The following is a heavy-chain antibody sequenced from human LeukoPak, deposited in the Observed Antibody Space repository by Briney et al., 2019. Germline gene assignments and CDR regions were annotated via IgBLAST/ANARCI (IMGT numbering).Heavy chain of an antibody. D-gene: IGHD3-3*01. J-gene: IGHJ4*02. Sequence: GGSLRLSCAASGFTFSSYWMSWVRQAPGKGLEWVANINQDGSEKYYVDSVEGRFNISRDNARNSLYLQMDSLRVEDTAVYYCARLPGEFTIYDYWGQGTLVTVPS. V-gene: IGHV3-7*01. CDR3: ARLPGEFTIYDY. CDR2: INQDGSEK. CDR1: GFTFSSYW.